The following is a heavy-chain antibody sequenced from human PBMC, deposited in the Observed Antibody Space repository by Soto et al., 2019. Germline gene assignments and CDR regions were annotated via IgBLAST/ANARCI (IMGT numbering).Heavy chain of an antibody. J-gene: IGHJ5*01. CDR2: IYDSGTT. D-gene: IGHD1-1*01. CDR1: GGSISSGGYS. V-gene: IGHV4-30-2*01. Sequence: QMQLQESGSGLVRPSQTLSLTCAVAGGSISSGGYSWSWIRQPPGKGLEWIGNIYDSGTTSYNLSLKSRVTISLDRSKNQFSLRLSSVTAADTAVYYCARETTARFDSWGQGILVTVSS. CDR3: ARETTARFDS.